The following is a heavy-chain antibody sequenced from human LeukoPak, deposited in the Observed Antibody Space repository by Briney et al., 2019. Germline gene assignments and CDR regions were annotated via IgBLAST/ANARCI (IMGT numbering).Heavy chain of an antibody. CDR1: GYTFTSYY. Sequence: ASVKVSCKASGYTFTSYYMHWVRQAPGQGLEWMGIINPSGGSTSYAQKFQGRVTMTRDMSTSTVYMELSSLRSEDTALYYCARDLGRGSAYYYGSGTVVAGGWFDPWGQGTLVTVSS. CDR3: ARDLGRGSAYYYGSGTVVAGGWFDP. J-gene: IGHJ5*02. V-gene: IGHV1-46*01. CDR2: INPSGGST. D-gene: IGHD3-10*01.